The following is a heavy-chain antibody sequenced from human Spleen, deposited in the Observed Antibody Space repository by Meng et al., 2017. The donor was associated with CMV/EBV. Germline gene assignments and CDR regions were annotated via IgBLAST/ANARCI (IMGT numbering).Heavy chain of an antibody. V-gene: IGHV5-51*01. CDR2: IYPADSNI. D-gene: IGHD2-2*01. J-gene: IGHJ3*02. CDR1: GYSFTSYW. Sequence: GESLKISCKVSGYSFTSYWINWVRQMPGKGLEWMGIIYPADSNIRYSPSFQGQVTISAAKSINTAYLQWSSLKASDTAMYYCASMPCSSTSCYGAFDIWGQGTMVTVSS. CDR3: ASMPCSSTSCYGAFDI.